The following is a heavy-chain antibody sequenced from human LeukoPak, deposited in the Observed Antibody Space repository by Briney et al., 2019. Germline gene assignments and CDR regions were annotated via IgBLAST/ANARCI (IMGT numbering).Heavy chain of an antibody. D-gene: IGHD1-26*01. J-gene: IGHJ3*02. CDR3: ARPSGRVGNRQGAFDI. CDR2: IWPGDSDT. Sequence: GESLKISCKGSGYNFTSYWTGWVRQMPGKGLEWMGIIWPGDSDTRYNPSFQGQVTISADRSISTAYLQWSSLKASDTAMYYCARPSGRVGNRQGAFDIWGQGTMVTVSS. V-gene: IGHV5-51*01. CDR1: GYNFTSYW.